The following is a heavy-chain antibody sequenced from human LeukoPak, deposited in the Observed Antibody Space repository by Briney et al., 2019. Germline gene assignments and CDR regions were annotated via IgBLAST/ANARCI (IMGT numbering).Heavy chain of an antibody. V-gene: IGHV5-51*01. J-gene: IGHJ4*02. CDR2: IYPGDSDT. Sequence: GESRKISGKGSGYSFTSYWSAGVRQMPGKGREWMGIIYPGDSDTRYSPSFQGQVTISADKSSSTAYLQWSSLKASDTAMYYCARRGTAMDFDYWGQGTLVTVSS. D-gene: IGHD5-18*01. CDR3: ARRGTAMDFDY. CDR1: GYSFTSYW.